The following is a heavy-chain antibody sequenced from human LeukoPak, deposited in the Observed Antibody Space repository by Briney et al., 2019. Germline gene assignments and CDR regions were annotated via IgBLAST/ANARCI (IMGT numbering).Heavy chain of an antibody. Sequence: GGSLRLSCAASRFTFSDHYMSWIRRAPGKGLEWVSYIGGSGSTIYSADSVKGGFTVSRDNRKNSLYLQINSLRVEDTAVYFCARGPYYMDVWGKGTTVYVSS. J-gene: IGHJ6*03. V-gene: IGHV3-11*04. CDR1: RFTFSDHY. CDR3: ARGPYYMDV. CDR2: IGGSGSTI.